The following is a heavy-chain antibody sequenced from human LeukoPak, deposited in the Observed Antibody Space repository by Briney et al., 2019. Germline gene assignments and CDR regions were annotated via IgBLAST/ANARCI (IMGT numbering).Heavy chain of an antibody. V-gene: IGHV3-74*01. CDR3: GRGGSSTTNYWLDP. Sequence: GGSLRLSCAASGFTFSSYWMHWVRQAPGKGLEWVSRINTGGSLITYADSVKGRFTISRDNAKNTLYMQMNSLRAEDMAVYYCGRGGSSTTNYWLDPRGQGILVTVSS. CDR2: INTGGSLI. D-gene: IGHD2-2*01. CDR1: GFTFSSYW. J-gene: IGHJ5*02.